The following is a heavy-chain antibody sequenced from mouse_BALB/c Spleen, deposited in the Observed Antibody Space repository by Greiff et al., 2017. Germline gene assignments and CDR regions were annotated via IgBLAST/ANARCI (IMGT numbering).Heavy chain of an antibody. Sequence: DVMLVESGGGLVQPGGSLKLSCAASGFTFSSYTMSWVRQTPEKRLEWVAYISNGGGSTYYPDTVKGRFTISRDNAKNTLYLQMSSLKSEDTAMYYCARHVFTTASWCAYWGQGTLVTVSA. CDR3: ARHVFTTASWCAY. D-gene: IGHD1-2*01. V-gene: IGHV5-12-2*01. J-gene: IGHJ3*01. CDR2: ISNGGGST. CDR1: GFTFSSYT.